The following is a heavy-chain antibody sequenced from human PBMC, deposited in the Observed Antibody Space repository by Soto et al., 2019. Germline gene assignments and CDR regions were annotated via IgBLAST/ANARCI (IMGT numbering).Heavy chain of an antibody. J-gene: IGHJ4*02. CDR3: VRGLGGGTRDS. Sequence: EVQLVESGGGLVQPGGSLRLSCAASGFTFSSSWMHWVRQAPGKGLVWVSRINSDGSSTSYADSVKGRFSISRDNAKNTLYLQMNSLRAEDTAVYYCVRGLGGGTRDSWGQGTLVTVSS. D-gene: IGHD2-15*01. CDR2: INSDGSST. V-gene: IGHV3-74*01. CDR1: GFTFSSSW.